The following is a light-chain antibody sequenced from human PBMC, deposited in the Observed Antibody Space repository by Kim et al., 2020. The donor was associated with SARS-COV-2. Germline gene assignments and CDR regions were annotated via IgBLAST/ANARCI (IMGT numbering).Light chain of an antibody. CDR3: QQYNSYPPT. CDR1: QDSRSY. J-gene: IGKJ1*01. CDR2: GAF. Sequence: ASGGDTCPITCRASQDSRSYLAWFQVKPGKAPRPLIFGAFGLQDGVPSRFTGSGYGTDFTLTINGLQPEDFATYYCQQYNSYPPTFGQGTKVDIK. V-gene: IGKV1-16*01.